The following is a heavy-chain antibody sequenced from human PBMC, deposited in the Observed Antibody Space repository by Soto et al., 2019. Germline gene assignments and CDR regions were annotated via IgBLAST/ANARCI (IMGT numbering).Heavy chain of an antibody. J-gene: IGHJ4*02. Sequence: QVQLVQSGAEVMKPGSSVKVSCKASGGTFSSYTISWVRQAPGQGLEWMGRIIPILGIANYAQKFQGRVTITADKSTSTAYMELSSLRSEDTAVYYCASYYYDSSGYYYSGFDYWGQGTLVTVSS. CDR1: GGTFSSYT. V-gene: IGHV1-69*02. D-gene: IGHD3-22*01. CDR2: IIPILGIA. CDR3: ASYYYDSSGYYYSGFDY.